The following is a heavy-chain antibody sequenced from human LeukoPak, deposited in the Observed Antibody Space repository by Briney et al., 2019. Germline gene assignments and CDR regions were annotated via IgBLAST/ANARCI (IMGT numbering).Heavy chain of an antibody. CDR2: ISYDGGNK. J-gene: IGHJ4*02. D-gene: IGHD3-10*01. V-gene: IGHV3-30*18. CDR3: AKVFEVRGARRPKDY. CDR1: GFTFSDYG. Sequence: GGSLRLSCAASGFTFSDYGMHWVRPAPGKGLEWGALISYDGGNKFYADSVRDRFTISRDNSKNTLFLQMNSLRIEDTAVYYCAKVFEVRGARRPKDYWGQGTLVIVSS.